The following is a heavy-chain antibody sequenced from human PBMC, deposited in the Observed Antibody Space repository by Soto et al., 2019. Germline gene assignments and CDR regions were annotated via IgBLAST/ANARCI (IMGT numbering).Heavy chain of an antibody. V-gene: IGHV3-72*01. CDR1: GFTFSDHY. J-gene: IGHJ3*02. D-gene: IGHD4-17*01. Sequence: EEQLVESGGGLVQPGGSLRLSCAASGFTFSDHYMDWVRQAPGKGLEWVGRIKDKANSYTTEYAASVKGRFTISRDDSKNSLYLQMKSLKTEDTAVYYCARGNPSGDYIMGAFDIWGQGTIVTVSS. CDR2: IKDKANSYTT. CDR3: ARGNPSGDYIMGAFDI.